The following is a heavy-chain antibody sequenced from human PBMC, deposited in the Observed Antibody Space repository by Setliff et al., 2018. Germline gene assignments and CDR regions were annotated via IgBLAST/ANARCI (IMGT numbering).Heavy chain of an antibody. V-gene: IGHV4-4*02. Sequence: PSETLSLTCAVSGVSVNSLTWWSWVRQSPGKGLEWIGQIYHDGNTKSYPSVHFNQSLKSRVTISIDKSNNQFSLKLTSMTAADTALYYCAIGGGYCDFFDCFPFDNWGQGFLVTVSS. CDR3: AIGGGYCDFFDCFPFDN. D-gene: IGHD3-16*01. CDR2: IYHDGNT. J-gene: IGHJ4*02. CDR1: GVSVNSLTW.